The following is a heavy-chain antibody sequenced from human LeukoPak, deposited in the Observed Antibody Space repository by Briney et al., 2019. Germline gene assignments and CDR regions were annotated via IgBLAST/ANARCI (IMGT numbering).Heavy chain of an antibody. D-gene: IGHD6-13*01. Sequence: SETLSLTCTVSGGSISSYYWSWIRQPPGKGLEWIGYIYYSGSTNYNPSLKSRVTLSVDTSKNQFSLKLSSVTAADTAVYYCARASGYSSSWYPDYWGQGTLVTVS. CDR1: GGSISSYY. CDR2: IYYSGST. V-gene: IGHV4-59*01. J-gene: IGHJ4*01. CDR3: ARASGYSSSWYPDY.